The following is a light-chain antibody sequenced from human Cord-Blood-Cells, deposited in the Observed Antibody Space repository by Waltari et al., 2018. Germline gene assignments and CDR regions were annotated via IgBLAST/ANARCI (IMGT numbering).Light chain of an antibody. V-gene: IGKV3-15*01. Sequence: EIVMTQSPATLSVSPGERATLSCRASQSVSSNLAWYQQKPGQAPRLLIYGASTRATGIPARFSGSGSGTVFTLTISSLQSEDFAVYYCQQYNNWPPAGITFGQGTRLEIK. CDR3: QQYNNWPPAGIT. J-gene: IGKJ5*01. CDR1: QSVSSN. CDR2: GAS.